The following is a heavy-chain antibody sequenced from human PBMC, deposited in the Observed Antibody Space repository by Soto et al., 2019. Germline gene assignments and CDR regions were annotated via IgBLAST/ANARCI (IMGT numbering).Heavy chain of an antibody. CDR2: ISSSSSTI. CDR3: ARETWELLPWYFDY. CDR1: GFTFSSYS. D-gene: IGHD1-26*01. Sequence: GGSLRLSCAASGFTFSSYSMNWVRQAPGKGLEWVSYISSSSSTIYYADSVKGRFTISRDNAKNSLYLQMNSLRDEDTAVYYCARETWELLPWYFDYWGQGTLVTVSS. V-gene: IGHV3-48*02. J-gene: IGHJ4*02.